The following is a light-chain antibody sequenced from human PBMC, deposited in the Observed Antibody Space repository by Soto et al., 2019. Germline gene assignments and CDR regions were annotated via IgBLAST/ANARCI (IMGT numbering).Light chain of an antibody. CDR1: QSVNSY. CDR3: QHRYGFT. Sequence: EILLTQSPATLSLYPGERATLSCRASQSVNSYLAWYQQRPGQAPRLLIHDASYRATGIPARFSGSGTGTDFTLTISSLEPEDFAVYYCQHRYGFTFGPGTKVDIK. V-gene: IGKV3-11*01. CDR2: DAS. J-gene: IGKJ3*01.